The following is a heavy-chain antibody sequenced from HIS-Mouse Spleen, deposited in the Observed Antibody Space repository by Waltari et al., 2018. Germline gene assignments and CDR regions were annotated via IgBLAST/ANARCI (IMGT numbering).Heavy chain of an antibody. V-gene: IGHV4-38-2*02. D-gene: IGHD3-22*01. Sequence: QVQLQESGPGLVKPSETLSLTCTVSGYSISSGYSWGWIRQPPGQGLEWIGSIFNSGSTYYNPSLKSRVTISVDTSKNQFSLKLSSVTAADTAVYYCARDRNYYDSSGYYYYYYYYGMDVWGQGTTVTVSS. CDR2: IFNSGST. J-gene: IGHJ6*02. CDR3: ARDRNYYDSSGYYYYYYYYGMDV. CDR1: GYSISSGYS.